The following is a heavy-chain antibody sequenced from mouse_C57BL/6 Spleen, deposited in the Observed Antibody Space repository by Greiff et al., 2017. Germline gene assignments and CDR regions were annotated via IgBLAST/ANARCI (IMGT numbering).Heavy chain of an antibody. CDR2: ISSGSSTI. CDR1: GFTFSDYG. J-gene: IGHJ2*01. V-gene: IGHV5-17*01. D-gene: IGHD2-3*01. CDR3: ARRIDGYYDY. Sequence: EVKLVESGGGLVKPGGSLKLSCAASGFTFSDYGMHWVRQAPEKGLEWVAYISSGSSTIYYADTVKGRFTISRDNAKNTLFLQMTSLRSEDTAMYYCARRIDGYYDYWGKGTTLTVSS.